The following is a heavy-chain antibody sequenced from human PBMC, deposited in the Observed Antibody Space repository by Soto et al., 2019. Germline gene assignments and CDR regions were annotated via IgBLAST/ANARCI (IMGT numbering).Heavy chain of an antibody. CDR1: GFSLRTSGLG. Sequence: QITLKESGPTLVKPTQTLTLTCTFSGFSLRTSGLGVGWIRQPPGKALEWLALIYWDGDKRYNPSLNNRVTITETTTKNQVVLTMTNKDPVDTPPYHCARRRLPVTLATVFDLWGEGTMVTVSS. V-gene: IGHV2-5*02. CDR2: IYWDGDK. CDR3: ARRRLPVTLATVFDL. D-gene: IGHD3-3*02. J-gene: IGHJ3*01.